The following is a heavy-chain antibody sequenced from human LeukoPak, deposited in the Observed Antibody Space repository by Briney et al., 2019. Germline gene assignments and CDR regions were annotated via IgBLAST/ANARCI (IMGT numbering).Heavy chain of an antibody. CDR3: AKASGSGYGKDYFDY. Sequence: GGSLRLSCAASGFTLSNFAMGWVRQAPGKGLQWVSLISANGGDTYYADSVKGRFTISTDNSKNTLYLQLNSLRAEDTALYYCAKASGSGYGKDYFDYWGQGTLVTVSS. CDR2: ISANGGDT. J-gene: IGHJ4*02. D-gene: IGHD1-26*01. V-gene: IGHV3-23*01. CDR1: GFTLSNFA.